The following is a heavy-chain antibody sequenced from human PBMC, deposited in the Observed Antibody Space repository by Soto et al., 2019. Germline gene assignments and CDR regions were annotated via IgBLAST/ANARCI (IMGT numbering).Heavy chain of an antibody. CDR1: GFTFSCYE. D-gene: IGHD6-13*01. CDR3: AREDSSWPFFDY. J-gene: IGHJ4*02. V-gene: IGHV3-48*03. Sequence: EGSLRLSCAASGFTFSCYEMNWVRQPPGKGLEWISYISTSGNTIYYADFVKGGFTISRDNTRNSLYLQMNVLGAEDTYFYYFAREDSSWPFFDYWGQGTTVTVSS. CDR2: ISTSGNTI.